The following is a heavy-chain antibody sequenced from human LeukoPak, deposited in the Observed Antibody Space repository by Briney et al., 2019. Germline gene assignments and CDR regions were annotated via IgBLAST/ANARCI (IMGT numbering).Heavy chain of an antibody. Sequence: GGSLRLSCEPSGFMFTSYALAWVRQSPGEGLEWVSGISGSATGSYYADSVQGRFTISRDNSKNTLSLQMNSLKVEDTALYYCARYCGGDCNYYYGLDVWGQGTTVIVSS. V-gene: IGHV3-23*01. CDR1: GFMFTSYA. J-gene: IGHJ6*02. D-gene: IGHD2-21*02. CDR2: ISGSATGS. CDR3: ARYCGGDCNYYYGLDV.